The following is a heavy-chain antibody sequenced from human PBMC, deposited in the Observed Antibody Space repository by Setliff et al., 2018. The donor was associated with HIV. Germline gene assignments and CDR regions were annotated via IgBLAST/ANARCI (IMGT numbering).Heavy chain of an antibody. J-gene: IGHJ3*02. D-gene: IGHD1-26*01. V-gene: IGHV1-18*01. CDR3: ARDSEWGSYIFWTFDI. Sequence: AASVKVSCKASGYTFTSYGISWVRQAPGQGLEWMGWISAYNGNTNYAQKLQGRVTMTTDTSTSTAYMELRSLRSDDTAVYYCARDSEWGSYIFWTFDIWGQGTMVTVSS. CDR1: GYTFTSYG. CDR2: ISAYNGNT.